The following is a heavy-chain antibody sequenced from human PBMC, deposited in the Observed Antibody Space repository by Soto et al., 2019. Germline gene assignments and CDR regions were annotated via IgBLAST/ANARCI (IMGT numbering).Heavy chain of an antibody. CDR1: GYTLGDHY. CDR2: LNPRSGDT. V-gene: IGHV1-2*02. D-gene: IGHD3-3*02. CDR3: ASARLARSHFDN. J-gene: IGHJ4*02. Sequence: QVQLVQSGAEVKKPGASVRVSCKASGYTLGDHYLHWVRQAPGQGLEWMGWLNPRSGDTDSAQGLRGRVPMTTDTAVNTAYLALNSLRADDTAVYFGASARLARSHFDNWGQGSLVAVS.